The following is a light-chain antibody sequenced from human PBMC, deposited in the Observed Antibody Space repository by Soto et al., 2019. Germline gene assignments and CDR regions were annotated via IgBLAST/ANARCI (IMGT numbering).Light chain of an antibody. J-gene: IGLJ1*01. CDR1: SSNIGAGYD. CDR3: QSYDSSLSVSYV. CDR2: GNK. V-gene: IGLV1-40*01. Sequence: VLTQPPSVSGAPGQRVTISCTGSSSNIGAGYDVHWYQQRPGTTPKLLIYGNKNRPSGVPDRFSGSKSGTSASLAITGLQAEDEADYYCQSYDSSLSVSYVFGTGTKVTVL.